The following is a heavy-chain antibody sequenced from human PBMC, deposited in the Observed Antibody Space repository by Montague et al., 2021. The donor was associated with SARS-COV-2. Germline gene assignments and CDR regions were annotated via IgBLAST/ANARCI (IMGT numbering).Heavy chain of an antibody. D-gene: IGHD2-2*01. V-gene: IGHV3-33*06. CDR3: AKDREYQLPYYYYYMDV. Sequence: SRRLSCAASGFTFSSYGMHWVRQAPGKGLEWVAVIWYDGSNKYYADSVKGRFTISRDNSKNTLYLQMNSLRAEDTAVYYCAKDREYQLPYYYYYMDVWGKGTTVTVSS. CDR2: IWYDGSNK. CDR1: GFTFSSYG. J-gene: IGHJ6*03.